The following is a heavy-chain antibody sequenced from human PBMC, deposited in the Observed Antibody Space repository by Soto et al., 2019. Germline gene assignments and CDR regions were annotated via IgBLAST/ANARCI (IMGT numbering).Heavy chain of an antibody. V-gene: IGHV1-69*13. D-gene: IGHD6-19*01. CDR3: AARVSVAGPAIDY. CDR2: IIPIYGAA. Sequence: SVKVSCKPSGDNFNTYTITWVRQAPGQGLEWMGGIIPIYGAASYAQKFQDRVTITADGSTNTVYMELSSLTSEDTALYYCAARVSVAGPAIDYWGQGTRVTAPQ. CDR1: GDNFNTYT. J-gene: IGHJ4*02.